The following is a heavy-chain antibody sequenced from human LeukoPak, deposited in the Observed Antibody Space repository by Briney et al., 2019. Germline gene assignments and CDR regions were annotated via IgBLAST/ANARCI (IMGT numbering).Heavy chain of an antibody. V-gene: IGHV4-61*02. CDR2: IYTSGST. D-gene: IGHD6-19*01. CDR3: ARRSSGRDLGKVFDY. Sequence: SQTLSLTCTVSGGSISSGSYYWSWIRQPAGKGLEWIGRIYTSGSTNYNPSLKSRVTISVDTSKNQFSLKLSSVTAADTAVYYCARRSSGRDLGKVFDYWGQGTLVTVSS. J-gene: IGHJ4*02. CDR1: GGSISSGSYY.